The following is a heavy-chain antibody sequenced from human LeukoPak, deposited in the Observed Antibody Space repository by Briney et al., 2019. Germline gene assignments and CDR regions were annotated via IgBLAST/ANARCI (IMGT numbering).Heavy chain of an antibody. CDR3: ATSSGWPDYYYYYMDV. J-gene: IGHJ6*03. V-gene: IGHV4-61*02. CDR2: IYTSGST. Sequence: PSQTLSLTCTASGGSISSGSYYWSWIRQPAGKGLEWIGRIYTSGSTNYNPSLKSRVTISVDTSKNQFSLKLSSVTAADTAVYYCATSSGWPDYYYYYMDVWGKGTTVTVSS. CDR1: GGSISSGSYY. D-gene: IGHD6-19*01.